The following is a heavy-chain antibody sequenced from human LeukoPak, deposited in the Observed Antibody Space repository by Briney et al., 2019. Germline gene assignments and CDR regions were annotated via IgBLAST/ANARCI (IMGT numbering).Heavy chain of an antibody. CDR3: AHRRLWYSSSWRDAFDI. V-gene: IGHV2-5*02. CDR2: IYWDDDK. Sequence: SGPTLVSPTQTLTLTCTFSGFSLSTSGVGVGWIRQPPGKALEWLALIYWDDDKRYSPSLKSRLTITKDTSKNQVVLTMTNMDPVDTATYYCAHRRLWYSSSWRDAFDIWGQGTMVTVSS. J-gene: IGHJ3*02. D-gene: IGHD6-13*01. CDR1: GFSLSTSGVG.